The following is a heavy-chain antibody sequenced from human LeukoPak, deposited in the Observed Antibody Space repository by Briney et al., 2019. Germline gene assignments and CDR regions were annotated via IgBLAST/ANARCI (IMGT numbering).Heavy chain of an antibody. V-gene: IGHV4-59*08. CDR1: GDSISSYY. D-gene: IGHD3-22*01. CDR2: IYYSGST. CDR3: ARSERIIMILGGAFDV. J-gene: IGHJ3*01. Sequence: PSETLSLTCTVSGDSISSYYWSWIRQPPGKGLGWIGYIYYSGSTNYNPSLKSRVTISVDTCTNQFSLKLSSVTAADTAVYFCARSERIIMILGGAFDVWGQGTMVTVSS.